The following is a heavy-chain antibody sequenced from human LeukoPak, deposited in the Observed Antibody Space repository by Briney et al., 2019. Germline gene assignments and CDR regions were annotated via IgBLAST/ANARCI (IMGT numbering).Heavy chain of an antibody. D-gene: IGHD3-10*01. CDR1: GGSFSGYY. CDR3: ARRGYYYGSGSYSYYFDY. Sequence: SETLSLTCAVHGGSFSGYYWSWIRQPPGKGLEWIGSIYYSGSTYYNPSLKSRVTISVDTSKNQFSLKLSSVTAADTAVYYCARRGYYYGSGSYSYYFDYWGQGTLVTVSS. CDR2: IYYSGST. J-gene: IGHJ4*02. V-gene: IGHV4-34*01.